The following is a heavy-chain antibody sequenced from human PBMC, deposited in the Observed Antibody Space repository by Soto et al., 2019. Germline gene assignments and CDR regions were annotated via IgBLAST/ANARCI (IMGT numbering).Heavy chain of an antibody. Sequence: QVQLVQSGAEVKKPGASVKVSCKASGYTFTSYGISWVRQAPGQGLEWMGWISAYNGNTNYAQKLQGRVTMTTDTSTSTAYMELRSLQSDDTAVYYCARVEYYGSWSYLHDAFDIWGQGTMVTVSS. CDR1: GYTFTSYG. CDR3: ARVEYYGSWSYLHDAFDI. V-gene: IGHV1-18*01. D-gene: IGHD3-10*01. CDR2: ISAYNGNT. J-gene: IGHJ3*02.